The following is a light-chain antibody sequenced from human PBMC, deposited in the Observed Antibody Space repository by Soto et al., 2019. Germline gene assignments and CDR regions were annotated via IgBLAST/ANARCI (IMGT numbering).Light chain of an antibody. V-gene: IGKV3-20*01. CDR3: QQYGSSPPLT. Sequence: EIVLTQSPGTLCLSPGERATLSCRASQSVSSSYLAWYQQKPGQAPRLLIYGASRRATGIPDRFSGSGSGTDFTLTISRLEPEDFAVYYCQQYGSSPPLTFGGGTKVDI. CDR2: GAS. J-gene: IGKJ4*01. CDR1: QSVSSSY.